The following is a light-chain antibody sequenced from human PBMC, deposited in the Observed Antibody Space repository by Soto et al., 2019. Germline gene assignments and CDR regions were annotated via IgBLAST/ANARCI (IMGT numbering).Light chain of an antibody. CDR3: QQCGSTPIT. CDR1: QSISSH. J-gene: IGKJ5*01. V-gene: IGKV1-39*01. CDR2: TAS. Sequence: VPLTPSPCSLSASVGDAVPITCRASQSISSHLNWYQQKPGKAPNLLMYTASNLQRGVPSRFSGSGSGTDFTLTISSLQSEDFASYYCQQCGSTPITFGQGTRLEIK.